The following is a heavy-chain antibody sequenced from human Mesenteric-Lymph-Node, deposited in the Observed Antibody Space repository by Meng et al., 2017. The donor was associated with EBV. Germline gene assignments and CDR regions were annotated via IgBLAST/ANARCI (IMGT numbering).Heavy chain of an antibody. CDR1: GFTFSSYN. CDR3: ARVISADGRLDY. V-gene: IGHV3-21*01. D-gene: IGHD3-10*01. Sequence: EVQLVESGGXXXXXGXSLXLSCAASGFTFSSYNMNWVRQAPGKGLEWVSSISSSSSYIYYADSVKGRFTISRDNAKNSLYLQMNSLRAEDTAVYYCARVISADGRLDYWGQGTLVTVS. CDR2: ISSSSSYI. J-gene: IGHJ4*02.